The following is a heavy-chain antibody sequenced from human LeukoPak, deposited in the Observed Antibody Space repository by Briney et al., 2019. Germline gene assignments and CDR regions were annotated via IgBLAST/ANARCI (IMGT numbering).Heavy chain of an antibody. J-gene: IGHJ3*02. CDR2: IVVGSGNT. CDR1: GFTFTSSA. V-gene: IGHV1-58*01. D-gene: IGHD3-22*01. Sequence: SVKVSCKASGFTFTSSAVQWVRQARGQRLEWIGWIVVGSGNTNYAQKFQERVTITRDMSTSTAYMELSSLRSEDTAVYYCAADDSSGYPTSHAFDIWGQGTMVTVSS. CDR3: AADDSSGYPTSHAFDI.